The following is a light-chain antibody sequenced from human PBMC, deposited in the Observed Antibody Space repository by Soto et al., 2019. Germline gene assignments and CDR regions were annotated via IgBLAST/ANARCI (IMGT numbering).Light chain of an antibody. V-gene: IGLV2-14*03. CDR3: SAYTVSRTYV. CDR2: GVI. J-gene: IGLJ1*01. Sequence: QPASVSGSPGQSITISCTGTSNDVGGYNYVSWYQQHPGKAPKLLIYGVIDRPSGVSNRFSGSKSGNAASLTISGLQPEDEADYYCSAYTVSRTYVFGTGTKLTVL. CDR1: SNDVGGYNY.